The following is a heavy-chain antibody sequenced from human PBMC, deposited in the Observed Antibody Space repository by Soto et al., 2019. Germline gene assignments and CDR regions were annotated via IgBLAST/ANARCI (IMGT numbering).Heavy chain of an antibody. J-gene: IGHJ3*02. Sequence: GGSLRLSCAASGFTFSSYGMHWVRQAPGKGLEWVAVISYDGSNKYYADSVKGRFTISRDNSKNTLYLQMNSLRAEDTAVYYCAKDLVVTHPTGWAFEDDAFDIWGQGTMVTVSS. CDR1: GFTFSSYG. CDR3: AKDLVVTHPTGWAFEDDAFDI. V-gene: IGHV3-30*18. CDR2: ISYDGSNK. D-gene: IGHD2-21*02.